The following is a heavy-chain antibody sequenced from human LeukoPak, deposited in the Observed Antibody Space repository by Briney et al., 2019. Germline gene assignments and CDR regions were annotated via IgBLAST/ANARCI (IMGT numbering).Heavy chain of an antibody. CDR3: ARVHRSSAWKFDS. CDR2: ISSTGSTI. D-gene: IGHD6-19*01. V-gene: IGHV3-48*03. J-gene: IGHJ4*02. CDR1: GFTFSSYE. Sequence: GGSLRLSCAASGFTFSSYEMNWVRQAPGKGLEWVSYISSTGSTIYYADSVKGRFTIPRDNAKNSLYLQLNSLRAEDTAVYYCARVHRSSAWKFDSWGQGTLVTVSS.